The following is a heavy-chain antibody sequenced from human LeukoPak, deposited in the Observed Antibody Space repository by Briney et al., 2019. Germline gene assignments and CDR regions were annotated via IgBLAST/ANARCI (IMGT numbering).Heavy chain of an antibody. V-gene: IGHV5-51*01. Sequence: XXSXXXSGCHFTSYWIGWGRQMPGKGLEGMGTIYPGDSDTRYSPSFQGQVTISADKSISTAYLQWSSLKASDTAMYYCARPRTIDYGMDVWGKGTTVTVSS. D-gene: IGHD3-9*01. CDR1: GCHFTSYW. J-gene: IGHJ6*04. CDR3: ARPRTIDYGMDV. CDR2: IYPGDSDT.